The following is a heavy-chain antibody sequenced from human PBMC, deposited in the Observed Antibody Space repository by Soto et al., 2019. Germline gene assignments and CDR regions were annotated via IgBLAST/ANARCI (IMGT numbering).Heavy chain of an antibody. J-gene: IGHJ6*02. CDR2: IWYGGSNK. CDR1: GFTFSSYG. D-gene: IGHD5-18*01. V-gene: IGHV3-33*01. Sequence: GGSLRLSCAASGFTFSSYGMHWVRQAPGKGLEWVAVIWYGGSNKYYADSVKGRFTISRDNSKNTLYLQMNSLRAEDTAVYYCARGNSYGYAYYYGMDVWGQGTTVTVSS. CDR3: ARGNSYGYAYYYGMDV.